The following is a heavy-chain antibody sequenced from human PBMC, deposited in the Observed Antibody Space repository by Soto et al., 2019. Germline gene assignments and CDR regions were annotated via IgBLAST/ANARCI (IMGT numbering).Heavy chain of an antibody. V-gene: IGHV3-33*01. CDR2: LWYDGSNK. CDR3: ARLFGEYSPGIDY. CDR1: GFTFSSYG. Sequence: QVQLVESGGGVVQPGKSLRLSCAASGFTFSSYGMHWVRQAPGKGLEWVAVLWYDGSNKNYADSVKGRFTISRDNSKNTLYLQMNSLRAEDTAVYYCARLFGEYSPGIDYWGQGTLVTVSS. J-gene: IGHJ4*02. D-gene: IGHD3-10*02.